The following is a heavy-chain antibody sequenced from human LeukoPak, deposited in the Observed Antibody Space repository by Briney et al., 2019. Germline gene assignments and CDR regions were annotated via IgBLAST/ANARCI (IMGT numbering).Heavy chain of an antibody. CDR2: MKHDGSVR. CDR3: ARGTPFGDY. V-gene: IGHV3-7*03. CDR1: GFSFSTYW. D-gene: IGHD3-16*01. J-gene: IGHJ4*02. Sequence: PGGSLRLSCAASGFSFSTYWMHWVRQAPGKGLEWVANMKHDGSVRHYADSVKGRFTISRDNAKNSLYPQMNSLRADDTAIYYCARGTPFGDYWGQGTLVTVSS.